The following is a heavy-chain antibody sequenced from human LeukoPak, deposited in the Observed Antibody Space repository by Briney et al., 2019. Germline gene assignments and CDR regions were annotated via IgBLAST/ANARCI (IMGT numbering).Heavy chain of an antibody. J-gene: IGHJ4*02. D-gene: IGHD6-13*01. V-gene: IGHV3-21*01. CDR1: GFTFSSYS. CDR3: ARDSFPSHYSSSWYPLGY. Sequence: PGGSLGLSCAASGFTFSSYSMNWVRQAPGKGLEWVSSISSSSSYIYYADSVKGRFTISRDNAKNSLYLQMNSLRAEDTAVYYCARDSFPSHYSSSWYPLGYWGQGTLVTVSS. CDR2: ISSSSSYI.